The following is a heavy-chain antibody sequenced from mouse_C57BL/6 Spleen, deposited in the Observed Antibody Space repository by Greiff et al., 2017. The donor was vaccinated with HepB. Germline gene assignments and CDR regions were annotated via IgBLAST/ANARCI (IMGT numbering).Heavy chain of an antibody. CDR3: ASSSYAMDY. CDR2: IYPGSGNT. J-gene: IGHJ4*01. Sequence: VQLVESGAELVRPGASVKLSCKASGYTFTDYYINWVKQRPGQGLEWIARIYPGSGNTYYNEKFKGKATLTAEKSSSTAYMQLSSLTSEDSAVYFCASSSYAMDYWGQGTSVTVSS. CDR1: GYTFTDYY. V-gene: IGHV1-76*01.